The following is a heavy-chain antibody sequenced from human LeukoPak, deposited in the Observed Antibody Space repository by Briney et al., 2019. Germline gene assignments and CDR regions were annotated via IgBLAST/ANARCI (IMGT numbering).Heavy chain of an antibody. CDR3: ARGNSPLGYCSSTSCYDFDY. CDR2: IIPIFGTA. D-gene: IGHD2-2*01. CDR1: GGTFSSDA. J-gene: IGHJ4*02. V-gene: IGHV1-69*13. Sequence: SVKVSCKASGGTFSSDAISWVRQAPGQGLEWMGGIIPIFGTANYAQKFQGRVTITADESTSTAYMELSSLRSEDTAVYYCARGNSPLGYCSSTSCYDFDYWGQGTLATVSS.